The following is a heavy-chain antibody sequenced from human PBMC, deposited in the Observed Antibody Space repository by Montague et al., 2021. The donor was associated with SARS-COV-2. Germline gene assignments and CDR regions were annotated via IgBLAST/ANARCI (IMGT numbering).Heavy chain of an antibody. CDR3: ARAPTIFGVVITNFDY. Sequence: TLSLTCTVSGGSISSGGYYWSWIRQHPGKGLEWIGYIYYSGSTYYXPSLKSRVTISVDTSKNQFSLKLSSVTAADTAVYYCARAPTIFGVVITNFDYWGQGTLVTVSS. D-gene: IGHD3-3*01. CDR2: IYYSGST. V-gene: IGHV4-31*03. J-gene: IGHJ4*02. CDR1: GGSISSGGYY.